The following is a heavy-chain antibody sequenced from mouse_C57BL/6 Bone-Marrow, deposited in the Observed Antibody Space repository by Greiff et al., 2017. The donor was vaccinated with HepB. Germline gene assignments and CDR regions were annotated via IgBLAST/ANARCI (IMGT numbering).Heavy chain of an antibody. CDR2: IWGVGST. J-gene: IGHJ3*01. CDR3: ASEGGNPWFAY. CDR1: GFSLTSYG. D-gene: IGHD1-1*02. Sequence: VMLVESGPGLVAPSQSLSITCTVSGFSLTSYGVDWVRQSPGKGLEWLGVIWGVGSTNYNSALKSRLSISKDNSKSQVFLKMNSLQTDDTAMYYCASEGGNPWFAYWGQGTLVTVSA. V-gene: IGHV2-6*01.